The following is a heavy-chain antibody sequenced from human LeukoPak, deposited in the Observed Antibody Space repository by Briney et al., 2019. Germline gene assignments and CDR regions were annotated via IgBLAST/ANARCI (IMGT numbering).Heavy chain of an antibody. CDR2: IYYSGST. CDR3: ATYGDYVREWGTVDDY. CDR1: GGSMGSSSYY. V-gene: IGHV4-39*07. D-gene: IGHD4-17*01. Sequence: SETLSLTCTVSGGSMGSSSYYWGWIRQPPGKGLEWIGSIYYSGSTYYNPSLKSRVTISVDTSKNQFSLKLSSVTAADTAVYYCATYGDYVREWGTVDDYWGQGTLVTVSS. J-gene: IGHJ4*02.